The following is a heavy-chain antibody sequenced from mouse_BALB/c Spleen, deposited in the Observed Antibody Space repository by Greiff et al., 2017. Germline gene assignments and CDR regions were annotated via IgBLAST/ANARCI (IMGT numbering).Heavy chain of an antibody. CDR2: INSNGGST. CDR3: ARDTPHYYGSSYEYFDV. CDR1: GFTFSSYG. D-gene: IGHD1-1*01. Sequence: EVKLMESGGGLVQPGGSLKLSCAASGFTFSSYGMSLVRQTPDKRLELVATINSNGGSTYYPDSVKGRFTISRDNAKNTLYLQMSSLKSEDTAMYYCARDTPHYYGSSYEYFDVWGAGTTVTVSS. V-gene: IGHV5-6-3*01. J-gene: IGHJ1*01.